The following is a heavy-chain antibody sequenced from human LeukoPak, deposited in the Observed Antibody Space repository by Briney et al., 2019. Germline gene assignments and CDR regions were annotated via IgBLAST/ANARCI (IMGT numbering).Heavy chain of an antibody. V-gene: IGHV3-66*01. CDR1: GFTVSSNY. D-gene: IGHD3-22*01. CDR3: ARESVGYYDSSGYLNY. Sequence: SGGSLRLSCAASGFTVSSNYMSWVRQAPGKGLEWVSVIYSGGSTYYADSVKGRFTISRDNSKNTLYLQMNSLRAEDTAVYYCARESVGYYDSSGYLNYWGQGTLVTVSS. CDR2: IYSGGST. J-gene: IGHJ4*02.